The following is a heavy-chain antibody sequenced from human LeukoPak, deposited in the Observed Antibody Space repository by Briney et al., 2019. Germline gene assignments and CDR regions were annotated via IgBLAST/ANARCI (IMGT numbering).Heavy chain of an antibody. CDR2: ITHSGNT. J-gene: IGHJ4*02. CDR1: GGSFSGYY. V-gene: IGHV4-34*01. CDR3: ARGTSGYSSGWAFDY. Sequence: PSETLSLTCAVYGGSFSGYYWSWIRQPPGKGLDWIGEITHSGNTNYNPSLKSRATMSLDTSKNQFSLRLTSVTAADTAVYYCARGTSGYSSGWAFDYWAREPWSPSPQ. D-gene: IGHD6-19*01.